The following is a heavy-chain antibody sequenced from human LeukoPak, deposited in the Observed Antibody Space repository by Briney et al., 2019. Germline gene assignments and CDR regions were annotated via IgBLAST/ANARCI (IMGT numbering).Heavy chain of an antibody. Sequence: GGSLRLSCAAFGLTFANYAMTWVRQAPGKALEWVSTISGRGDETFYTDAVKGRFTISRDNSWSIVFLQMNSLRAEDTAVYYCAKGGHYSPFDYWGLGTLVAVSS. V-gene: IGHV3-23*01. J-gene: IGHJ4*02. CDR3: AKGGHYSPFDY. CDR1: GLTFANYA. D-gene: IGHD6-13*01. CDR2: ISGRGDET.